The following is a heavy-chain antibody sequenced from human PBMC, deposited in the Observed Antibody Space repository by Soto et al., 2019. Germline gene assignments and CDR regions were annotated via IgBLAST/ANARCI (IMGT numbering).Heavy chain of an antibody. J-gene: IGHJ5*02. CDR2: IIPIFGTA. CDR3: ARMSRGDWFDP. Sequence: SVKVSCKASGGTFSSYAISWVRQAPGQALEWMGGIIPIFGTAKYAQKFQGRVTITADKSTSTAYMELSSLSSEDTAVYYCARMSRGDWFDPWGDGTLVKVYS. V-gene: IGHV1-69*06. D-gene: IGHD3-10*01. CDR1: GGTFSSYA.